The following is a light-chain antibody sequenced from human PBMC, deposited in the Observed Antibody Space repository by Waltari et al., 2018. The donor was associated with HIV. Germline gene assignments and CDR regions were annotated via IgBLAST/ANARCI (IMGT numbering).Light chain of an antibody. J-gene: IGKJ2*02. CDR1: QNINRY. CDR2: AAS. Sequence: DIQITQSPSSLSASVGNRVPITCRASQNINRYLNWYQHKPGQVPNLLIYAASSLQSGVPSRFSGSGSETDFTLTISGLQPEDLATYYCQQSYTTPRTFGQGTKLEIK. V-gene: IGKV1-39*01. CDR3: QQSYTTPRT.